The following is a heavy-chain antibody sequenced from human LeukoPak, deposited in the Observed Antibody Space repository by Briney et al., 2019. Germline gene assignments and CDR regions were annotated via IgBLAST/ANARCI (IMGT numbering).Heavy chain of an antibody. V-gene: IGHV4-39*07. D-gene: IGHD2-2*01. CDR2: IYYSGST. J-gene: IGHJ4*02. Sequence: SETLSLTCTVSGGSISCSSYYWGWIRQPPGEGLEWIGSIYYSGSTYYNPSLKSRVTISVDKSKNQFSLKLTSVTAADTAVFFCASVGGPATALDYWGQGTLVTVSS. CDR3: ASVGGPATALDY. CDR1: GGSISCSSYY.